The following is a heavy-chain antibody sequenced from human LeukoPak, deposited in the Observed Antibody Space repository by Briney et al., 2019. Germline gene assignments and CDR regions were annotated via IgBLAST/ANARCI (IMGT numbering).Heavy chain of an antibody. V-gene: IGHV4-34*01. CDR3: ARGYDYGDYDDAFDI. J-gene: IGHJ3*02. Sequence: SETLSLTCAVYGGSFSGYYWSWIRQPPGKGLEWIGSIYYSGSTYYNPSLKSRVTISVDTSKNQFSLKLSSVTAADTAVYYCARGYDYGDYDDAFDIWGQGTMVTVSS. D-gene: IGHD4-17*01. CDR1: GGSFSGYY. CDR2: IYYSGST.